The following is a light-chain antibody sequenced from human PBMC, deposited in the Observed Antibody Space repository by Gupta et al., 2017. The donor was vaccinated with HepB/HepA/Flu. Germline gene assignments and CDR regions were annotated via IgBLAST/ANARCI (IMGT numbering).Light chain of an antibody. V-gene: IGLV2-14*01. CDR1: SSDIGSYNY. J-gene: IGLJ3*02. CDR3: TSYTSSSISWV. CDR2: DVS. Sequence: SDLTQPAPVSGSPGPSITISCTGTSSDIGSYNYVYWYQQHPGKAPKLMISDVSNRPSGVSNRFSGSKSGNTASLTISGLQAEDEADYYCTSYTSSSISWVFGGGTKLTVL.